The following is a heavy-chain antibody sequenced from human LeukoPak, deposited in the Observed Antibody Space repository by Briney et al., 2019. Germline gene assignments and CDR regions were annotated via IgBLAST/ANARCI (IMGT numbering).Heavy chain of an antibody. CDR3: ILDMITFGGVIHFDY. CDR1: GFTFSSYA. CDR2: ISGSGGST. D-gene: IGHD3-16*02. J-gene: IGHJ4*02. V-gene: IGHV3-23*01. Sequence: GGSLRLSSAASGFTFSSYAMSWVRQAPGKGLEWVSAISGSGGSTYYADSVKGRFTISRDNSKNTLYLQMNSLRAEDTAVYYCILDMITFGGVIHFDYWGQGTLVTVSS.